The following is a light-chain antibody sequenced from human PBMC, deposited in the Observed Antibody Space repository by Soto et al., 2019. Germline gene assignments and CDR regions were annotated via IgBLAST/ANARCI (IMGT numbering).Light chain of an antibody. CDR3: QQRGNWPPT. J-gene: IGKJ3*01. CDR2: DAS. Sequence: EIVLTQSPATLSLSPGERATLSRRASQSVSSFLAWYQQKPGQPPRLLIYDASNRATGIPGRFSGSGSGTDFTLTISSLEPEDFAAYYCQQRGNWPPTFGPGTKVDI. CDR1: QSVSSF. V-gene: IGKV3-11*01.